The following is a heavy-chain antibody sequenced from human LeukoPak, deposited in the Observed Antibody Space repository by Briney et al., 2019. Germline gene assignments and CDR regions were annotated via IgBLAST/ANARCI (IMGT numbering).Heavy chain of an antibody. D-gene: IGHD2-15*01. J-gene: IGHJ3*02. CDR2: INSDGSNT. CDR3: ARVGAATNSFDI. V-gene: IGHV3-74*01. Sequence: PGGSLRLSCAASGFTFSSYWMHWVRQAPGKGLVWVSRINSDGSNTRYADSVKGRFTISRDNAKNTLYLRMNSLRAEDTAVYYCARVGAATNSFDIWGQGTMVTVSS. CDR1: GFTFSSYW.